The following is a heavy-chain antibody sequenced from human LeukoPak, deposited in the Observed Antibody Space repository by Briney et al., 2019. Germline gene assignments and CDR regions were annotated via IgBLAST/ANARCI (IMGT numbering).Heavy chain of an antibody. D-gene: IGHD6-6*01. J-gene: IGHJ4*02. Sequence: GGPLRLSCVASGFTFGSYALAWVRQAPGKGLEWVSTISSGAGSPFYADSVRGRFTISRDNSKNTLSLHMTSLRPEDTAVYYCVKGGSSSSEGGWGQGTLVTVSS. V-gene: IGHV3-23*01. CDR1: GFTFGSYA. CDR3: VKGGSSSSEGG. CDR2: ISSGAGSP.